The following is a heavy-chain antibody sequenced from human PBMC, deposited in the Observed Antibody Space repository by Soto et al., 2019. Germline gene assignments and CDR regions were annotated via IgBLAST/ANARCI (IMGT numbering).Heavy chain of an antibody. CDR3: ARVTIIAAAIGFNWFDP. CDR1: GYTFTSHD. J-gene: IGHJ5*02. D-gene: IGHD6-13*01. V-gene: IGHV1-18*01. Sequence: QVQLVQSGAEVKKPGASVKVSCKASGYTFTSHDITWVRQAPGQGLEWMGWISAYNGHTNYAQKLQGRVTMTIDTSTSAVYMELRNLRSDDTAVYYCARVTIIAAAIGFNWFDPWGQGTLVTVSS. CDR2: ISAYNGHT.